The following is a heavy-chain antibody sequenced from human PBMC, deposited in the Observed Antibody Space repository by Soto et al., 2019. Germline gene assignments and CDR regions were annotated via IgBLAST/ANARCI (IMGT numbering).Heavy chain of an antibody. D-gene: IGHD6-13*01. Sequence: QVQLVQSGAEVKKPGSSVKVSCKASGGTFSSYAISWVRQAPGQGLEWMGGIIPIFGTASYAQKLQSRVTVTAEESTGTAYMELCSLRSEDTAGYYWARAIGYSSRRFDPWGQGTLVTVSS. V-gene: IGHV1-69*01. CDR2: IIPIFGTA. J-gene: IGHJ5*02. CDR3: ARAIGYSSRRFDP. CDR1: GGTFSSYA.